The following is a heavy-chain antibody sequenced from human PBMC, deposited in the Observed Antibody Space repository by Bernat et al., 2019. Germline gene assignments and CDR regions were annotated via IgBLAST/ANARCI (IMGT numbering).Heavy chain of an antibody. V-gene: IGHV3-21*01. D-gene: IGHD3-3*01. CDR3: ARDRAGGRFLEWPTLYYMDV. CDR1: GFTFSSYS. Sequence: EVQLVESGGGLVKPGGSLRLSCAASGFTFSSYSMNWVRQAPGKGLEWVSFSSSSSSYIYYADSVKGRFTISRDNAKNSLYMQMNSLRAEDTAVYYCARDRAGGRFLEWPTLYYMDVWGKGTTVTVSS. J-gene: IGHJ6*03. CDR2: SSSSSSYI.